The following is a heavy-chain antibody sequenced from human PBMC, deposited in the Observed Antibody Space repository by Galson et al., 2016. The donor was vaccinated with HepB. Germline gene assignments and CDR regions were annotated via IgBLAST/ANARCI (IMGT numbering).Heavy chain of an antibody. CDR3: ARAVEYYTFWSRLYGMDV. Sequence: CAISGDSVSSSRAAWNWIRQSPSSGPEWLGRTYYRLKWNNDYAVSVKSRIIINPDTSKNQFSLQLKSVTPEDTAVYYCARAVEYYTFWSRLYGMDVWGQGTTVIVSS. V-gene: IGHV6-1*01. J-gene: IGHJ6*02. CDR2: TYYRLKWNN. CDR1: GDSVSSSRAA. D-gene: IGHD3-3*01.